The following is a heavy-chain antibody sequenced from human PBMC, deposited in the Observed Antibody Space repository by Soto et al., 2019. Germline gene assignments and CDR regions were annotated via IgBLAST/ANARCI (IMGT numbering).Heavy chain of an antibody. CDR3: ARDQVWIQLWLLTYGMGV. D-gene: IGHD5-18*01. J-gene: IGHJ6*02. CDR1: GFTFSSYW. V-gene: IGHV3-7*01. CDR2: IKQDGSEK. Sequence: GGSLRLSCAASGFTFSSYWMSWVRQAPGKGLEWVANIKQDGSEKYYVDSVKGRFTISRDNAKNSLYLQMNSPRAEDTAVYYCARDQVWIQLWLLTYGMGVWGQGTTVTVSS.